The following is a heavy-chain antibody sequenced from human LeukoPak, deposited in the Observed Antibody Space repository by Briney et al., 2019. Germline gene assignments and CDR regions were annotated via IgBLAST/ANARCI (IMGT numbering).Heavy chain of an antibody. D-gene: IGHD6-13*01. CDR1: GDSISSGYY. Sequence: PSETLSLTCTVSGDSISSGYYWGWIRQPPGKGLEWIGSIYHSGSTYYNPSLKSRVTISVDTSKNQFSLKLSSVTAADTAVYYCARDQGIDGINWFDPWGQGTLVTVSS. V-gene: IGHV4-38-2*02. J-gene: IGHJ5*02. CDR3: ARDQGIDGINWFDP. CDR2: IYHSGST.